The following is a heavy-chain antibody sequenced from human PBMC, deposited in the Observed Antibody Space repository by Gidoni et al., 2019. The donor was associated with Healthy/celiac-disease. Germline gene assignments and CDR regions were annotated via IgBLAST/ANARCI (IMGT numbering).Heavy chain of an antibody. D-gene: IGHD3-10*01. CDR2: RWYDGSNK. J-gene: IGHJ4*02. CDR3: ARGELLWFRGPVDY. CDR1: GFTFSSYG. V-gene: IGHV3-33*01. Sequence: QVQLVESGGGVVQPGRSLRLSCAASGFTFSSYGMHWVRQAPGKGLEWVAVRWYDGSNKYYADSVKGRFTISRDNSKNTLYLQMNSLRAEDTAVYYCARGELLWFRGPVDYWGQGTLVTVSS.